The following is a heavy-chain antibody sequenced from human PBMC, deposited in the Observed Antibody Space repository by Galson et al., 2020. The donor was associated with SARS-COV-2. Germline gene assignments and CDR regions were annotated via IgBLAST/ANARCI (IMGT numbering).Heavy chain of an antibody. V-gene: IGHV4-61*09. CDR2: IYATGST. Sequence: SETLSLTCSVSGGSISSGNYYWSWIRQPAGKGLEWIGHIYATGSTRYNPSRMSRVTISVDTSKNQISLNLNSVTAADTAMYYCARKGREGYNFAHWGQGTLVTVSS. D-gene: IGHD5-12*01. CDR3: ARKGREGYNFAH. J-gene: IGHJ4*02. CDR1: GGSISSGNYY.